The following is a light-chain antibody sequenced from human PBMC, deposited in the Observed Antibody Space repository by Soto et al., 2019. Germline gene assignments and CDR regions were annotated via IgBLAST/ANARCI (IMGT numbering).Light chain of an antibody. V-gene: IGKV1-39*01. J-gene: IGKJ2*01. CDR3: QQSYSAPHT. CDR1: QSISSS. CDR2: AAS. Sequence: DIQMTQSPSSLSTSVGDRVTITCRASQSISSSLNWYHQKPGKAPKLLIYAASSLQSGAPSRFSGSGSGTDFTLSISSLQPEDFATYYCQQSYSAPHTFGQGTKLEIK.